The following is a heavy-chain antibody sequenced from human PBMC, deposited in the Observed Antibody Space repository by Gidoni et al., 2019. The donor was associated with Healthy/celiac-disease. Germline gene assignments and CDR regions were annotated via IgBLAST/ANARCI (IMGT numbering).Heavy chain of an antibody. CDR2: ISSSSSYI. D-gene: IGHD3-16*02. V-gene: IGHV3-21*01. J-gene: IGHJ4*02. CDR1: GFTFSRYS. CDR3: AREELGELSLEYYFDY. Sequence: EVQLVASGGGLVKPGGSLRLSCAASGFTFSRYSMNWVRQAPGKGLEGVSSISSSSSYIYYADSVKGRFTISRDNAKNSLYLQMNSLRAEDTAVYYCAREELGELSLEYYFDYWGQGTLVTVSS.